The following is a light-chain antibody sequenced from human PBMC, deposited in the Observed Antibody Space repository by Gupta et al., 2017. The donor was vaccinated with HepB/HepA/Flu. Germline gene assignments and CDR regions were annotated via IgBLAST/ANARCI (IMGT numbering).Light chain of an antibody. V-gene: IGLV7-46*01. CDR1: TGAVTSGHF. Sequence: QAVLTQEPSLTVSPGGPVTLTCGSTTGAVTSGHFPYWLQQKPGQAPRTLIYNTNYGHTWTPSRFSGSLFGGKAALTLSGAQPEDEADYCCLLSYGDTRAFGGGTKLTVL. CDR3: LLSYGDTRA. CDR2: NTN. J-gene: IGLJ3*02.